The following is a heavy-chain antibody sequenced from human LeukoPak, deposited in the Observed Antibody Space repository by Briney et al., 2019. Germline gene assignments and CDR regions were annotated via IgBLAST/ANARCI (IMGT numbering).Heavy chain of an antibody. J-gene: IGHJ4*02. CDR2: IYHSGST. CDR1: GGSISSSNW. CDR3: AAAPAGQWLV. D-gene: IGHD6-19*01. V-gene: IGHV4-4*02. Sequence: PSETLSLTCAVSGGSISSSNWWSWVRQPPGKGLEWIGEIYHSGSTNYNPSLKSRVTISVDTSKNQFSLKLSSVTAADTAVYYCAAAPAGQWLVWGQGTLVTVSS.